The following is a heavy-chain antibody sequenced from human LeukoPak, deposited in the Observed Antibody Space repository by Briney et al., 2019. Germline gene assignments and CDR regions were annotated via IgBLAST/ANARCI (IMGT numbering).Heavy chain of an antibody. J-gene: IGHJ4*02. Sequence: GGSLRLSCAASGFTFSSYGMSWVRQAPGKGLEWVSAISGSGGSTYYADSVKGRFTISRDNSKNTLYLQMNSLRAEDTAVYYCARAGYSSSWYSDWGQGTLVTVSS. D-gene: IGHD6-13*01. CDR3: ARAGYSSSWYSD. CDR1: GFTFSSYG. V-gene: IGHV3-23*01. CDR2: ISGSGGST.